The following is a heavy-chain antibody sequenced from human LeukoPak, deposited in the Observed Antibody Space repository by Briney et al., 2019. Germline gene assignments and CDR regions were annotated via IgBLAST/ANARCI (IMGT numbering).Heavy chain of an antibody. J-gene: IGHJ4*02. CDR2: IKPDGSEK. Sequence: PGGSLRVSCAASGFTFRNYWMNWVRQAPGKGLEWVANIKPDGSEKRYVDSVKGRFTISRDNAKNSLYLQMNSLRAEDTAVYYCARVVGTDEGADYWGQGTLVTVSS. CDR3: ARVVGTDEGADY. D-gene: IGHD1-7*01. CDR1: GFTFRNYW. V-gene: IGHV3-7*04.